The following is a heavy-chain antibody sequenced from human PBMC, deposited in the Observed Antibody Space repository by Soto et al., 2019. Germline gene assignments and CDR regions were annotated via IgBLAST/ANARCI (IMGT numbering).Heavy chain of an antibody. CDR1: GFTFINYA. D-gene: IGHD2-15*01. V-gene: IGHV3-23*01. J-gene: IGHJ4*02. CDR3: ARQMAVVIATPRPDY. CDR2: ISGSGGTI. Sequence: EVQLLESGGDLVQPGGSLRLSCAASGFTFINYAMSWVRQAPGKGLEWVSVISGSGGTIHYADSVKGRFTISRDNSKNTLYLQMNSLRADDTAIYFCARQMAVVIATPRPDYWGQGTLVTVSS.